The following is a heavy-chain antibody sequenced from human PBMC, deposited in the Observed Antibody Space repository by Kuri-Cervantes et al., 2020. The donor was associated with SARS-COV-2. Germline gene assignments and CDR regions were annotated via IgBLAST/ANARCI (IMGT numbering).Heavy chain of an antibody. CDR3: AKGRTVTTHPFDY. V-gene: IGHV3-23*01. D-gene: IGHD4-17*01. Sequence: GGSLRLSCAASGFTVSSNYMSWVRQAPGKGLEWVSAISGSGGSTYYADSVKGRFTISRDNSKNTLYLQMNSLRAEDTAVYYCAKGRTVTTHPFDYWGQGTLVTVSS. CDR2: ISGSGGST. J-gene: IGHJ4*02. CDR1: GFTVSSNY.